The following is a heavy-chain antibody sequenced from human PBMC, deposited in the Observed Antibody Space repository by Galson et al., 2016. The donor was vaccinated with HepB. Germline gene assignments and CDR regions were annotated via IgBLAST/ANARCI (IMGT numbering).Heavy chain of an antibody. Sequence: SLRLSCAASGFTFSSSGIHWVRQAPGKGLEWVAVIWYDGRDKYYADSVRGRFIISRDNSKNTVFLQMHSLRAEDTAVYYCAKDEGWAAAGRYYFDYWGQGTLVTVSS. CDR2: IWYDGRDK. J-gene: IGHJ4*02. V-gene: IGHV3-33*03. CDR3: AKDEGWAAAGRYYFDY. CDR1: GFTFSSSG. D-gene: IGHD6-13*01.